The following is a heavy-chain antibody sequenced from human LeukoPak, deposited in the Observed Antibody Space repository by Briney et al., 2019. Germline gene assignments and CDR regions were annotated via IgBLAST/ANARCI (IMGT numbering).Heavy chain of an antibody. V-gene: IGHV4-34*01. CDR1: GGTFSGYY. CDR3: ARHVAPWAPLDY. Sequence: KPSETLSLTCAVYGGTFSGYYWSWIRQPPGKRLEWVGESNDSGGTNYNPSLKSRVTISADTSKNQFSLKLSSVTAADTAVYYCARHVAPWAPLDYWGQGTLVTVSS. D-gene: IGHD3-16*01. J-gene: IGHJ4*02. CDR2: SNDSGGT.